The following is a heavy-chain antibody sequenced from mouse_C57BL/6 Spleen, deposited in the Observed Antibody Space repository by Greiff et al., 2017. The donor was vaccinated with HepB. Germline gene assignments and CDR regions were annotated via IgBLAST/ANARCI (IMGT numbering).Heavy chain of an antibody. Sequence: VQLKQSGAELVRPGASVKLSCTASGFNIKDDYMHWVKQRPEQGLEWIGWIDPENGDTEYASKFQGKATITADTSSNTAYLQLSSLTSEDTAVYYCTTGYYGSSHEYFDYWGQGTTLTVSS. CDR2: IDPENGDT. J-gene: IGHJ2*01. CDR3: TTGYYGSSHEYFDY. CDR1: GFNIKDDY. V-gene: IGHV14-4*01. D-gene: IGHD1-1*01.